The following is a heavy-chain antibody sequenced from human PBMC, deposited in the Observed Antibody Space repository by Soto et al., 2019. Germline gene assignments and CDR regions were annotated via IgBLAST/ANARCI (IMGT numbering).Heavy chain of an antibody. CDR2: INWNSGSI. CDR3: AKVRGSGSYAANYYYYGMDV. CDR1: GFTFDDYA. Sequence: EEQLVESGGGLVQPGRSLRLSCAASGFTFDDYAMHWVRQAPGKGLEWVSGINWNSGSIGYADSVKGRFTISRDNAKTSLYLQMNSLRAEDTALYYCAKVRGSGSYAANYYYYGMDVWGQGTTVTVSS. D-gene: IGHD3-10*01. J-gene: IGHJ6*02. V-gene: IGHV3-9*01.